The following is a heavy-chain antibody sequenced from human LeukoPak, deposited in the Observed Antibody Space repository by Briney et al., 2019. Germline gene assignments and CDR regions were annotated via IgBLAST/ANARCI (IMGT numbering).Heavy chain of an antibody. CDR3: ARSLKTDYSNYWFDP. V-gene: IGHV4-4*09. CDR2: IYTSGST. Sequence: SETLSLTCTVSGGSISSYYWSWIRQPPGKGLEWIGYIYTSGSTNYNPSLKSRVTISVDTSKNQFSLKLSSGTAADTAVYYCARSLKTDYSNYWFDPWGQGTLVTVSS. J-gene: IGHJ5*02. D-gene: IGHD4-11*01. CDR1: GGSISSYY.